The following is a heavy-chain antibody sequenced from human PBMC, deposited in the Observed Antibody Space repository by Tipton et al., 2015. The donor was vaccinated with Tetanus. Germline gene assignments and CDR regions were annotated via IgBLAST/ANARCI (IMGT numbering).Heavy chain of an antibody. CDR1: GFAFSAYS. J-gene: IGHJ6*02. V-gene: IGHV3-21*04. CDR3: ARVSYYYYGMDV. CDR2: ITGSSNYI. Sequence: GSLRLSCAASGFAFSAYSMNWVRQAPGKGLEWVPSITGSSNYIYYADSVRGRFTISRDNANNSLYLQMNSLRAEDTALYHCARVSYYYYGMDVWGQGTTVTVSS.